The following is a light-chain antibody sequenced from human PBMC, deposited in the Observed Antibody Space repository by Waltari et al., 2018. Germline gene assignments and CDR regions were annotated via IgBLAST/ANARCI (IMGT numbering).Light chain of an antibody. J-gene: IGKJ2*01. CDR3: QQCYSTPYT. CDR2: WAS. V-gene: IGKV4-1*01. CDR1: QSVLYRSNNKNY. Sequence: DIVMTQSPDTLAVSLGERATINCTTSQSVLYRSNNKNYLAWYQQKPGQPPKQLIYWASTRDSGVPDRFIGSGSGTEFTLTIRSLQAEDVAVYYCQQCYSTPYTFGQGTKLEIK.